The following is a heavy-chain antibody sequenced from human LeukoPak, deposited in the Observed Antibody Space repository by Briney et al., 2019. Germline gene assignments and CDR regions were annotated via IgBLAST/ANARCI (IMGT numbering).Heavy chain of an antibody. CDR1: GFTFSNAW. D-gene: IGHD3-3*01. J-gene: IGHJ4*02. Sequence: GLSLRLSCAASGFTFSNAWMSWVRQARGKGLEWVGRIKSKTDGRTTDYAAPVKGRFTISRDNSRNTLYLQMNSLKTEDTAVYYCTTDRWSIGGSDYWGQGTLVTVSS. CDR3: TTDRWSIGGSDY. V-gene: IGHV3-15*01. CDR2: IKSKTDGRTT.